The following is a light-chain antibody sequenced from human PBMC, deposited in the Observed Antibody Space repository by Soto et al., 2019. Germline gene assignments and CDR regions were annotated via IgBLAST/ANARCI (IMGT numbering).Light chain of an antibody. CDR3: CSYAGSRTVV. J-gene: IGLJ2*01. CDR1: FSDVGSYNL. CDR2: EDT. V-gene: IGLV2-23*01. Sequence: QSALTQPASVSGSPGQSITISCTGTFSDVGSYNLVSWYQQHPGKAPKLMIYEDTKRPSGVSNRFSGSKSGYTASLTISGRQAEDEAEYYCCSYAGSRTVVFGGGTQLTVL.